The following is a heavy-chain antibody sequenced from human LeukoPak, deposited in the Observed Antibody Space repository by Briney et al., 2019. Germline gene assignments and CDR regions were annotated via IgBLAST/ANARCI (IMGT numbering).Heavy chain of an antibody. Sequence: SETLSLTCTVSSGSISTSNYYWGWVRQPPGKALEWIGNIFYSGSTYYSPSLKSRVTISVDTSKNQFSLKLSSVTAADTAVYYCARRNPQPRVTGSSWYLYNWFDPWGQGTLVTVSS. CDR1: SGSISTSNYY. CDR2: IFYSGST. V-gene: IGHV4-39*07. CDR3: ARRNPQPRVTGSSWYLYNWFDP. J-gene: IGHJ5*02. D-gene: IGHD6-13*01.